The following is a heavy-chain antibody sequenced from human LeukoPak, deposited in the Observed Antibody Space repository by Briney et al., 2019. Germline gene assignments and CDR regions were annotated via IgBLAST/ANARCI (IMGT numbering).Heavy chain of an antibody. D-gene: IGHD3-3*01. V-gene: IGHV3-74*01. CDR3: ARGFSGDWYFDL. CDR1: GFTFSSYW. Sequence: PGGSLRLSCAASGFTFSSYWMHWVRQAPGKGLVWVSRINSDGSSTSYAESVKGRFTISRDNAKNTLYLQMNSLRAEDTAVYYCARGFSGDWYFDLWGRGTRVTVSS. CDR2: INSDGSST. J-gene: IGHJ2*01.